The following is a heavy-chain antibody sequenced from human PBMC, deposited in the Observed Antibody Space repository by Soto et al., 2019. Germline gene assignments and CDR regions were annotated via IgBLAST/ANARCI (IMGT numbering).Heavy chain of an antibody. CDR2: INPSGDST. Sequence: ASVKVSCKGAGYTFSNYYMHWVRQAPGQGLEWMGIINPSGDSTSYAQEFQGRVTMTRETSTSTLYMELSSLRSGDTAVYYCARATRGGSPHFDHWGQGTLVTVSS. CDR1: GYTFSNYY. D-gene: IGHD2-15*01. V-gene: IGHV1-46*01. CDR3: ARATRGGSPHFDH. J-gene: IGHJ4*02.